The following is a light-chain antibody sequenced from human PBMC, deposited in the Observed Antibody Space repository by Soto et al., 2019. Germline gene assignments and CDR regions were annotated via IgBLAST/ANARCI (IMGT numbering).Light chain of an antibody. V-gene: IGKV1-27*01. CDR2: AAS. J-gene: IGKJ2*01. Sequence: DIQMTQSPSSLSASVGDRVTITCRASPGISNYLAWYQQKPGKVPKILIYAASTLQSGVPSRFSGSGSGTDFTLTISSLQPADVATYYYQKYNSAPYTFGQGTKLEIK. CDR3: QKYNSAPYT. CDR1: PGISNY.